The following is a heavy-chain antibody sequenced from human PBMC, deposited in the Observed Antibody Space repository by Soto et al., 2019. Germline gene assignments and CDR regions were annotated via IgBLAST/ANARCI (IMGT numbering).Heavy chain of an antibody. CDR3: ARGHPSLLYSPGHFDY. CDR1: GYSFINNA. Sequence: QVQLVQSGAEVKKPGASVKISCKASGYSFINNAIHWVRQAPGQGLEWMGWINAGNGKTKYSQKLQGRVTINRETSANTAYMEGSSLTSEDTAKYYCARGHPSLLYSPGHFDYWGQGTLVNVSS. CDR2: INAGNGKT. J-gene: IGHJ4*02. D-gene: IGHD2-15*01. V-gene: IGHV1-3*01.